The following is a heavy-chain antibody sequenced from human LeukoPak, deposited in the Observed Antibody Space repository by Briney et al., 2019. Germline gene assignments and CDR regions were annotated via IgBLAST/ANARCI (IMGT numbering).Heavy chain of an antibody. CDR3: ASQGPSSSGDY. J-gene: IGHJ4*02. Sequence: SVKVSCKASGGTFSSYTISWVRQAPGQGLEWMGRIIPILGIANYAQKFRGRVTITADKSTSTAYMELSSLRSEDTAVYYCASQGPSSSGDYWGQGTLVTVSS. CDR2: IIPILGIA. CDR1: GGTFSSYT. V-gene: IGHV1-69*02. D-gene: IGHD6-13*01.